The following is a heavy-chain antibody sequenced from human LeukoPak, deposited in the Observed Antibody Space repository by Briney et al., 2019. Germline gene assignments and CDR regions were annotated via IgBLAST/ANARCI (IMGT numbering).Heavy chain of an antibody. CDR3: ARDGRAGLYGMDV. CDR1: GYSLTAYY. CDR2: IIPIFGTA. J-gene: IGHJ6*02. V-gene: IGHV1-69*13. Sequence: AASVKVSCKASGYSLTAYYMHWVRQAPGQGLEWMGGIIPIFGTANYAQKFQGRVTITADESTSTAYMELSSLRSGDTAVYYCARDGRAGLYGMDVWGQGTTVTVSS.